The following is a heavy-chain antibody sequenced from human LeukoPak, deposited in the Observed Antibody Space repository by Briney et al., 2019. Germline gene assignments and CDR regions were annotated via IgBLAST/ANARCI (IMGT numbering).Heavy chain of an antibody. CDR1: GDSISSYY. CDR2: IYSSGST. J-gene: IGHJ5*02. CDR3: ARAGDSCSGGTCYRWFDP. D-gene: IGHD2-15*01. Sequence: SGTLSLTCTVSGDSISSYYWSWFRQPAGKGLEWIGRIYSSGSTNYNPSLKSRVSMSVDTSKTQFSLNLSSVTAADTAVYYCARAGDSCSGGTCYRWFDPWGPGILVTVSS. V-gene: IGHV4-4*07.